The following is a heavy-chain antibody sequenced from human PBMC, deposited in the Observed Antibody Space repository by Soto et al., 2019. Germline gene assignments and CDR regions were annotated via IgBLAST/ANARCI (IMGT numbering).Heavy chain of an antibody. V-gene: IGHV3-30*18. CDR2: ISFDGNYI. CDR3: VKDNLPIGCYEKEYFDL. D-gene: IGHD3-3*01. Sequence: QVQLVESGGGVVQPGRSLRLSCVGSGFTFSSYGMHWVRQAPGKGLEWLAVISFDGNYIYHADSVKGRFTISRDNSKNMLFPEMSSMRPEDTAVYYCVKDNLPIGCYEKEYFDLWGGVTLVTVSS. CDR1: GFTFSSYG. J-gene: IGHJ2*01.